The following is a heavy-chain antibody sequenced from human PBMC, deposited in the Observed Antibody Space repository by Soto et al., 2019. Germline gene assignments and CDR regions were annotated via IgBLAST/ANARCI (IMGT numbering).Heavy chain of an antibody. V-gene: IGHV3-53*01. CDR3: ARDDWGIAAAFDY. CDR1: GFTVSSNY. J-gene: IGHJ4*02. Sequence: GGSLRLSCAASGFTVSSNYMSWVRQAPGKGLEWVSVIYSGGSTYYADSVKGRFTISRDNAKNSLYLQMNSLRAEDTAVYYCARDDWGIAAAFDYWGQGTLVTVSS. D-gene: IGHD6-13*01. CDR2: IYSGGST.